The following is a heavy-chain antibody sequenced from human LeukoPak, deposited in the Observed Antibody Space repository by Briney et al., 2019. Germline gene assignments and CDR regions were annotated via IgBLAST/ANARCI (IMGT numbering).Heavy chain of an antibody. D-gene: IGHD2-2*01. CDR2: IYYSGST. CDR3: ARSNTVVVPAATPEGYWFDP. Sequence: SETLSLTCTVSGGSISSYYWSWIWQPPGKGLEWIGYIYYSGSTNYNPSLKSRVTISVDTSKNQFSLKLSSVTAADTAVYYCARSNTVVVPAATPEGYWFDPWGQGTLVTVSS. J-gene: IGHJ5*02. CDR1: GGSISSYY. V-gene: IGHV4-59*08.